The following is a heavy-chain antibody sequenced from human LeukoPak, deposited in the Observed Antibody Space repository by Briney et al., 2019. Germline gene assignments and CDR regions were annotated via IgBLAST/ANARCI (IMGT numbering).Heavy chain of an antibody. J-gene: IGHJ3*02. Sequence: GGSLRLSCAASGFTFSRFWMSWVRQAPGKGLEWVANIKQDGSEKYYVDSVKGRFTISRDNSKNTLYLQMNSLRADDTAVYYCAKSPRSVGYIVLEIWGQGTMVTVSS. V-gene: IGHV3-7*05. D-gene: IGHD2-15*01. CDR1: GFTFSRFW. CDR3: AKSPRSVGYIVLEI. CDR2: IKQDGSEK.